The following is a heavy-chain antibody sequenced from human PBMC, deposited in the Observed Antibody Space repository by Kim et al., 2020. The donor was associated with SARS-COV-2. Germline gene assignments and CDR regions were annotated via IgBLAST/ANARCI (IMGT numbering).Heavy chain of an antibody. Sequence: ASVKVSCRASGYTFTDYHIHWVRQAPGQGLEWMGRLSANSGGTNYAQNFRGRVTMTRDTSINTVYLELTRLTSDDTAVYYCARSSLLDFDHWGQGTPVT. V-gene: IGHV1-2*06. CDR2: LSANSGGT. J-gene: IGHJ4*02. CDR1: GYTFTDYH. D-gene: IGHD3-10*01. CDR3: ARSSLLDFDH.